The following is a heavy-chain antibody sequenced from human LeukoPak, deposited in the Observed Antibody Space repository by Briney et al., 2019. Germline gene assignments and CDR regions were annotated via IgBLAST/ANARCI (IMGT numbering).Heavy chain of an antibody. Sequence: AGGSLRLSCAASGFTFSSYWMSWVRQAPGKGLEWVANIKQDGSEKYYVDFVKGRFTISRDNAKNSLYLQMNSLRAEDTAVYYCARDTTYYGSGSYYSDAFDIWGQGTMVTVSS. D-gene: IGHD3-10*01. J-gene: IGHJ3*02. CDR3: ARDTTYYGSGSYYSDAFDI. CDR2: IKQDGSEK. V-gene: IGHV3-7*03. CDR1: GFTFSSYW.